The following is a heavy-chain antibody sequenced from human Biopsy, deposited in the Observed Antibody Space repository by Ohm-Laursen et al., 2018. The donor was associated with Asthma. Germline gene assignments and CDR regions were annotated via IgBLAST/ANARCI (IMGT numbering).Heavy chain of an antibody. CDR3: AKSADYYDSTDYLDF. CDR1: GFTFDDYG. Sequence: SLRLSCAASGFTFDDYGMSWVRHAPGKGLDWVSGINWNGGSTGYADSVKGRFTISRDNAKNSLYLQMQSLRPEDTAFYYCAKSADYYDSTDYLDFWGRGTLVTVSS. D-gene: IGHD3-22*01. V-gene: IGHV3-20*04. J-gene: IGHJ4*01. CDR2: INWNGGST.